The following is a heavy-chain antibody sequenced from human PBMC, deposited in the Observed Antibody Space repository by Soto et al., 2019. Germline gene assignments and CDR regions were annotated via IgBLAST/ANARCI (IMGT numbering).Heavy chain of an antibody. CDR3: ATTPRKGFYYYYYYMDV. Sequence: GGSLRLSCAASGFTFSSYAMSWVRQAPGKGLEWVSAISGSGGSTYYADSVKGRFTISRDNSKNTLYLQMNSLRAEDTAVYYCATTPRKGFYYYYYYMDVWGKGTTVTVSS. CDR1: GFTFSSYA. V-gene: IGHV3-23*01. J-gene: IGHJ6*03. D-gene: IGHD2-15*01. CDR2: ISGSGGST.